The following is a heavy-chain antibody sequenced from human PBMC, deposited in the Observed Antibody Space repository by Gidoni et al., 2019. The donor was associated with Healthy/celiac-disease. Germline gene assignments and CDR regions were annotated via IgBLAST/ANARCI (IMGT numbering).Heavy chain of an antibody. Sequence: QVQLVHSGAEVTKPGSSVKVSCKASAGTFSSYTISWVRQAPGKGLEWMGRIIPILGIANYAQKFQGRGTITADKSTSTAYMELSSLRSEDTAVYYCARGDARKLLDYWGQGTLVTVSS. CDR3: ARGDARKLLDY. D-gene: IGHD2-15*01. CDR2: IIPILGIA. V-gene: IGHV1-69*02. CDR1: AGTFSSYT. J-gene: IGHJ4*02.